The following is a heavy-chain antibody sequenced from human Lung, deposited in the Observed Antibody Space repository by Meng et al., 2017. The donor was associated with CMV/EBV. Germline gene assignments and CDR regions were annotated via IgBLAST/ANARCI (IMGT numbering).Heavy chain of an antibody. V-gene: IGHV3-23*01. CDR2: ISASGDST. J-gene: IGHJ5*02. CDR3: AKGRFDP. CDR1: GFTFSTYA. Sequence: GEXLKISCAASGFTFSTYAMRWVRQAPGKGLAWVSSISASGDSTYYADSVKGRFTISRDNSKNTFYLQLNTLRVEDTAIYYCAKGRFDPWGQGSLVTVSS.